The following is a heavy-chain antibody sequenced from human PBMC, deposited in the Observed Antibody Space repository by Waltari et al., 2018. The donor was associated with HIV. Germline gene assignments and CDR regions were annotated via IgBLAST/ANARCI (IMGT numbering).Heavy chain of an antibody. CDR1: GYTFTYRS. Sequence: QMQLVPSGAEVKKTGSSLKVSCKASGYTFTYRSLLWVRQSPGQALEWMGWITPFNGNTNYAQKFQDRVTITRDRSMSTAYMELSSLRFEDTAMYYCARSRDYGSGKDYDMDVWGQGTTVTVSS. J-gene: IGHJ6*02. CDR3: ARSRDYGSGKDYDMDV. D-gene: IGHD3-10*01. V-gene: IGHV1-45*02. CDR2: ITPFNGNT.